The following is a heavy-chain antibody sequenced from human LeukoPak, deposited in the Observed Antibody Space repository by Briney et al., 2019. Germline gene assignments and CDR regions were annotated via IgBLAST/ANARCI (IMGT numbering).Heavy chain of an antibody. D-gene: IGHD6-19*01. J-gene: IGHJ5*02. V-gene: IGHV4-4*07. CDR2: IYSSGST. Sequence: SETLSLTCTVSGGSISSYYWSWIRQPAGKGLEWIGRIYSSGSTTYNPSLKSRVTMSVDTSKNQFSLKVTSVTAADTAVYYCARHIRKRGIAVAGTPGWFDPWGQGTLVTVSS. CDR1: GGSISSYY. CDR3: ARHIRKRGIAVAGTPGWFDP.